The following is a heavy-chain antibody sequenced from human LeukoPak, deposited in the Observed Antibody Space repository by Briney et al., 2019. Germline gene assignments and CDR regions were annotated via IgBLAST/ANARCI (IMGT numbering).Heavy chain of an antibody. CDR2: IANDGGDP. D-gene: IGHD3-10*01. CDR3: VRTVYYGSGSSRDDY. J-gene: IGHJ4*02. V-gene: IGHV3-74*01. CDR1: GFTFSNYW. Sequence: GGSLRLSCAASGFTFSNYWMHWVRQAPGKGLVWVARIANDGGDPIYADSVRGRFTVSRDNSKKTLYLQMNSLRVEDTAVYYCVRTVYYGSGSSRDDYWGQGTLVTVSS.